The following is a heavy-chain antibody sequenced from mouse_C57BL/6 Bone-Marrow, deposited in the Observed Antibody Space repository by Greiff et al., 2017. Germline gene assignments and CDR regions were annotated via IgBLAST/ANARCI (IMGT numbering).Heavy chain of an antibody. Sequence: LVESGAELARPGASVKLSCKASGYTFTSYGISWVKQRTGQGLEWIGEIYPRSGNTYYNEKFKGKATLTADKSSSTAYMELRSLTSEDSAVYFCAPYGSSYRYAMDYWGQGTSVTVSS. CDR1: GYTFTSYG. CDR2: IYPRSGNT. CDR3: APYGSSYRYAMDY. D-gene: IGHD1-1*01. J-gene: IGHJ4*01. V-gene: IGHV1-81*01.